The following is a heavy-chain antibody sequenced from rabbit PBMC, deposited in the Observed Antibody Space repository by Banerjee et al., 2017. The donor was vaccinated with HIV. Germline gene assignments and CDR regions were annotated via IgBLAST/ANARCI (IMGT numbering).Heavy chain of an antibody. J-gene: IGHJ4*01. CDR3: ARYVYSSGSNL. Sequence: ACIYTISGSTVYATWAKGRFTISKTSSTTVTLQMTSLTAADTATYFCARYVYSSGSNLWGQGTLVTVS. D-gene: IGHD4-1*01. V-gene: IGHV1S40*01. CDR2: IYTISGST.